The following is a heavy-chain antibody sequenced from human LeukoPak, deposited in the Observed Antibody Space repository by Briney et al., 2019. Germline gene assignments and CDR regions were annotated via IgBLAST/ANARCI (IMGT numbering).Heavy chain of an antibody. D-gene: IGHD2-21*01. V-gene: IGHV4-4*07. CDR1: GVSVGSHF. CDR3: ARAYCGGDCTAGGAFDI. CDR2: VSASGAI. Sequence: SGTLSLTCSVSGVSVGSHFWSWVRQPAGKALEWIGRVSASGAISSNPSLNSRVTMSLDTSKNQFSLKLTSVTAADTAVYFCARAYCGGDCTAGGAFDIWGQGTMVTVSS. J-gene: IGHJ3*02.